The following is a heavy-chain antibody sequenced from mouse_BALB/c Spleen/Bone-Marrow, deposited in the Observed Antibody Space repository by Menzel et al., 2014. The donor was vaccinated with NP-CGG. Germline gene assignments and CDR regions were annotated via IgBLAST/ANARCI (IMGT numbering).Heavy chain of an antibody. J-gene: IGHJ2*01. D-gene: IGHD2-3*01. Sequence: VHVKQSGPELVKPGASVKMSCKTSGYTFTDYTLHWVKQSHGKSLEWIGGVNPNIGGTSYNQKFKGKASLTVNKSSTTAYMELRSLTSEDSAVYYCARGRWYYWGQGTTLTVSS. CDR1: GYTFTDYT. V-gene: IGHV1-22*01. CDR3: ARGRWYY. CDR2: VNPNIGGT.